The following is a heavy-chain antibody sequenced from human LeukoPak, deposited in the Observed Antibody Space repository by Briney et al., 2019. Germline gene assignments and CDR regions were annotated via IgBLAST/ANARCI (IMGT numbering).Heavy chain of an antibody. CDR3: AKDLGRYRNNYFDY. J-gene: IGHJ4*02. D-gene: IGHD1-26*01. Sequence: GGSLRLSCAASGFTFSRYAMSWVRQAPGKGLEWVSGISGSAANNFYAGSVKGRFTISRDNSKSTLYLQLNNVSAEDTAIYYCAKDLGRYRNNYFDYWGQGTLVTVSS. V-gene: IGHV3-23*01. CDR2: ISGSAANN. CDR1: GFTFSRYA.